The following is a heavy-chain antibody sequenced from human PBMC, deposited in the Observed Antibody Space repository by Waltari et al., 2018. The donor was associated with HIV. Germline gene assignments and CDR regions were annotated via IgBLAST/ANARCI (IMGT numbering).Heavy chain of an antibody. V-gene: IGHV3-30*04. CDR2: ISYGGRNK. CDR3: ARDGHFYDSRPLDY. J-gene: IGHJ4*02. CDR1: GSTFSPLA. D-gene: IGHD3-22*01. Sequence: QVQLVGSGGGVVQAGRSLRLAWADSGSTFSPLASHWVRQAPGKGLEWVAIISYGGRNKYYADSVKGRFTISRDNSKNTVYLQMNSLRGEDTAVYYCARDGHFYDSRPLDYWGQGTLVTVSS.